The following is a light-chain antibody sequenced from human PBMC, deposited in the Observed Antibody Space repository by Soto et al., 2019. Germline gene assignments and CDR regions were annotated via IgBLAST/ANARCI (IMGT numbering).Light chain of an antibody. J-gene: IGLJ1*01. CDR3: SSYACSNNYV. V-gene: IGLV2-8*01. CDR1: SSDVCNYNY. Sequence: QSALTQPPSASGSPGQSVTISCTETSSDVCNYNYVSWYQQHPCKAPKHMIYEVRKRPSGVPDRFSGSKPGNPASLIVSGLQTDHEADSYCSSYACSNNYVFGTGTTVTVL. CDR2: EVR.